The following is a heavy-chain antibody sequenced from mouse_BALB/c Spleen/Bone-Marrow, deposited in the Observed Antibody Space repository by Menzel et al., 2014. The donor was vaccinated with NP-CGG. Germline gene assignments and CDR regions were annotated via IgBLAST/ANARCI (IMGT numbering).Heavy chain of an antibody. Sequence: EVKLQESGPGLVKPSQSLSLTCTVTGYSITSDYAWNWIRQFPGNKLEWMGYISYGGSTSYNPSLKSRISITRDTSKNQFFLQLNSVTTEDTATYYCGRQFAFWGQGTLVTVSA. CDR2: ISYGGST. V-gene: IGHV3-2*02. J-gene: IGHJ3*01. CDR1: GYSITSDYA. CDR3: GRQFAF.